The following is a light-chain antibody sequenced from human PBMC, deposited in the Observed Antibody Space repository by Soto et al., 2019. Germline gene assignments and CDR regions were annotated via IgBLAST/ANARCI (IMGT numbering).Light chain of an antibody. Sequence: EIVMTQSPATLSVSPGERATLSCRASQSVSSNLAWYQQNPGEAPTLVIYGASTRATGIPARISVSGSGTEFTLTISSRQSEDFQVYYCQHYNNRAFTYGQGEKVDIK. V-gene: IGKV3-15*01. J-gene: IGKJ2*01. CDR2: GAS. CDR3: QHYNNRAFT. CDR1: QSVSSN.